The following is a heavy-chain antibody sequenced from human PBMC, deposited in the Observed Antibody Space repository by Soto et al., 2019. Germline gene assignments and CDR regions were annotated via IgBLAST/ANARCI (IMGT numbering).Heavy chain of an antibody. J-gene: IGHJ4*02. CDR2: VNSDGSIT. D-gene: IGHD5-18*01. V-gene: IGHV3-74*01. CDR3: TRDQRYSSAV. Sequence: EVQLVESGGGLVQPGGSLRLSCAASGFDFTNSWMHWVRQAPGKGLVWVSHVNSDGSITTYADSVKGRFTISRDNAKNTVYLQMNSLRVEDTAVYDGTRDQRYSSAVWGQGTLVTVSS. CDR1: GFDFTNSW.